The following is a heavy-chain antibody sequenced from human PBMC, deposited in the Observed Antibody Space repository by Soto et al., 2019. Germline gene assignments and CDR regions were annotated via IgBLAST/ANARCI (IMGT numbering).Heavy chain of an antibody. CDR1: GYTFTSYG. V-gene: IGHV1-69*13. Sequence: SVKVSCKASGYTFTSYGISWVRQAPGQGLEWMGGIVPIVDTSTYAQKFQGRVTITADESTSTAYMELSSLRSDDTAIYYCVRVVAIPGYPDNWGQGTLVTASS. CDR2: IVPIVDTS. J-gene: IGHJ4*02. D-gene: IGHD5-12*01. CDR3: VRVVAIPGYPDN.